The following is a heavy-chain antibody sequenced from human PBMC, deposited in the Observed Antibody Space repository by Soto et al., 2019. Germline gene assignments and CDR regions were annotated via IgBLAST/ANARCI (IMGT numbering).Heavy chain of an antibody. J-gene: IGHJ4*02. CDR3: ASTMVRGVIKPNNFDY. Sequence: SETLSLTCAVYGGSFSGYYWSWIRQPPGKGLEWIGEINHSGSTNYNPSLKSRVTISVDTSKNQFSLKLSSVTAADTAVYYCASTMVRGVIKPNNFDYWGQGTLVTVSS. CDR2: INHSGST. V-gene: IGHV4-34*01. D-gene: IGHD3-10*01. CDR1: GGSFSGYY.